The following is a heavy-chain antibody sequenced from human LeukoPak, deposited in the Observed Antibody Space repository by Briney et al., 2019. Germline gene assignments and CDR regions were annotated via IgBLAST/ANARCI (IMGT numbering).Heavy chain of an antibody. Sequence: SETLSLTCTVSGGSISSYYWSWIRQPPGKGLEWIGYIYYSGSTNYNPSLKSRVTISLDTSKNQFSLKLSSVTAADTAVYYCAREAAAGTVDYWGQGTLVTVSS. D-gene: IGHD6-13*01. V-gene: IGHV4-59*01. J-gene: IGHJ4*02. CDR1: GGSISSYY. CDR2: IYYSGST. CDR3: AREAAAGTVDY.